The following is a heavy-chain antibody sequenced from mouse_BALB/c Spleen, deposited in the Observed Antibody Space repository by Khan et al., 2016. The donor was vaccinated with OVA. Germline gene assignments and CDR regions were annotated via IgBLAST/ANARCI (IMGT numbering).Heavy chain of an antibody. CDR3: DRGGYGSPFAY. CDR2: IDPSKSET. Sequence: QVQLQQSGPELVRPGASVKMSCKASGYTFTSFWIHWVKQRPGQGLEWIGMIDPSKSETRLNQKFKDKATLNVDTSSNTAYMPLSRLTAEDSADYSCDRGGYGSPFAYWGQGTLVTVSA. J-gene: IGHJ3*01. V-gene: IGHV1S127*01. CDR1: GYTFTSFW. D-gene: IGHD1-1*01.